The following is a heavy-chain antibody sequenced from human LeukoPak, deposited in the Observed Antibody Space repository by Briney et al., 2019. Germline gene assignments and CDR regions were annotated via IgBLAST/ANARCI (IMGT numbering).Heavy chain of an antibody. V-gene: IGHV4-39*07. CDR2: IYYSGST. J-gene: IGHJ4*02. CDR1: GGSISSSSYY. CDR3: ARDLSIGYSYGDHFVGYFDY. Sequence: SETLSLTCTVSGGSISSSSYYWGWIRQPPGKGLEWIGSIYYSGSTYYNPSLKSRVTISVDTSKNQFSLKLSSVTAADTAVYYCARDLSIGYSYGDHFVGYFDYCCQGTLVTVSS. D-gene: IGHD5-18*01.